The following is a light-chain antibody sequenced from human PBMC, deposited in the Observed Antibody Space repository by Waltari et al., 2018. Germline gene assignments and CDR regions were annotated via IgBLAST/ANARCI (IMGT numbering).Light chain of an antibody. CDR2: KVS. V-gene: IGKV2-30*02. CDR1: QSLVHSDGNTY. J-gene: IGKJ5*01. Sequence: DVVMTQSQLSLPVTLGQPASISCRSSQSLVHSDGNTYLNWLVQRPGQSPRRLIYKVSSQDADVPDRFIGSGSGNDFTLKISAVEAEDVGIYYCIQRTHWPPSTFGQGTRLEIK. CDR3: IQRTHWPPST.